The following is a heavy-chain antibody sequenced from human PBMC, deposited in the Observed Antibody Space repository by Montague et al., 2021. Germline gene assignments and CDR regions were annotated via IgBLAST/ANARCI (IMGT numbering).Heavy chain of an antibody. D-gene: IGHD3-10*01. CDR1: GDSVSSNSAA. CDR3: IRSITVIRGFLFDP. V-gene: IGHV6-1*01. CDR2: TYCRSKWYY. Sequence: YAISGDSVSSNSAAWNWIRQSPSRGLEWLGRTYCRSKWYYDYAVSVKSRITIHPDTSKNQFSLQLNSVTPEDTAVYYCIRSITVIRGFLFDPWGQGTLVTVSS. J-gene: IGHJ5*02.